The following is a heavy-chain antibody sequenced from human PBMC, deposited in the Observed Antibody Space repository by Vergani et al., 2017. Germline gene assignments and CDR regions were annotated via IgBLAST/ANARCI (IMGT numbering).Heavy chain of an antibody. J-gene: IGHJ4*02. V-gene: IGHV3-64D*06. CDR2: INSNGGRT. Sequence: EVQLVESGGGLVQPGGSLRLSCSASGFTFSSYAMHWVRQAPGKGLEYVSAINSNGGRTYYAGSVKGRFTISRDNSKNTLYLQMSSLRAEDTAVYYCVKRGGNYDFWSGYYWGQGTLVTVSS. CDR3: VKRGGNYDFWSGYY. D-gene: IGHD3-3*01. CDR1: GFTFSSYA.